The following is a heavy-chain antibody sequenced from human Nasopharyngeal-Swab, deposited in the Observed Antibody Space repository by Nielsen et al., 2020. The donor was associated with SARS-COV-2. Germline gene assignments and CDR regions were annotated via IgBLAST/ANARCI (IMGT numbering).Heavy chain of an antibody. CDR3: ARDGGYGYWYFEL. Sequence: GESLKISCAASGFTFSTSWMHWVRQAPGKGLVWVSRISSDGKTIDYADSVKGRFTISRDNTKSTLYLQVNSLRAEDTAVYYCARDGGYGYWYFELWGRGTLVTVSS. J-gene: IGHJ2*01. D-gene: IGHD3-16*01. CDR2: ISSDGKTI. CDR1: GFTFSTSW. V-gene: IGHV3-74*01.